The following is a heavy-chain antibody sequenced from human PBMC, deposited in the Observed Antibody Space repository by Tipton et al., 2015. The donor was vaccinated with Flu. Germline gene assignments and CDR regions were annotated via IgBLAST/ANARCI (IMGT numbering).Heavy chain of an antibody. D-gene: IGHD2-2*01. V-gene: IGHV3-21*01. CDR2: ISSSSSYI. J-gene: IGHJ4*02. CDR3: ARDPSLGMPDYFDY. CDR1: GFTFSSYS. Sequence: VQLVQSGGGLVKPGGSLRLSCAASGFTFSSYSMNWVRQAPGKGLEWVSSISSSSSYIYYADSVKGRFTISRDNAKNSLYLQMNSLRAEDTAVYYCARDPSLGMPDYFDYWGQGILVTASS.